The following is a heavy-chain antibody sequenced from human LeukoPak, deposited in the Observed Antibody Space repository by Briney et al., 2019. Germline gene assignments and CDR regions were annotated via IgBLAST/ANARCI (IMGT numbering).Heavy chain of an antibody. Sequence: GGSLRLSCAASGFTFSSYAMSWVRQAPGKGLEWVSTISGSGGSTYYADSVKGRFTISRDNSKNTLYLQMNSLRAEDTAVYYCAKDRYSGSSDYYYYMDVWGKGTTVTVSS. J-gene: IGHJ6*03. CDR1: GFTFSSYA. V-gene: IGHV3-23*01. D-gene: IGHD6-6*01. CDR2: ISGSGGST. CDR3: AKDRYSGSSDYYYYMDV.